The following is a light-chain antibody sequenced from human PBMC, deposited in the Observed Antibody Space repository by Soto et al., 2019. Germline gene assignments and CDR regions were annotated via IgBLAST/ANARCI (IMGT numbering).Light chain of an antibody. V-gene: IGLV2-8*01. J-gene: IGLJ1*01. Sequence: QSVLTQPPSASGSPGQSVTISCTGTSSDVGGYNYVSWYQHHPGKAPKLMIYEVNRRPSGVPDRFSGSKSGNSASLTVSGLQVEDEADYYCSSYAGRNTYVFGTGTKVTVL. CDR2: EVN. CDR3: SSYAGRNTYV. CDR1: SSDVGGYNY.